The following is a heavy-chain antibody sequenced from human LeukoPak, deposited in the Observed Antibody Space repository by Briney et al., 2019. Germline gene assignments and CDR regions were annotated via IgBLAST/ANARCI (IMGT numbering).Heavy chain of an antibody. V-gene: IGHV3-23*01. J-gene: IGHJ5*02. D-gene: IGHD2-15*01. Sequence: GGSLRLSCAASGFTFSSYAMSWVRQAPGKGLEWVSAISGSGGSTYYADSVKGRFTISRDNSKNTLYLQMNSLRAEDTVVYYCAKRVVVTRAKGINWFDPWGQGTLVTVSS. CDR1: GFTFSSYA. CDR3: AKRVVVTRAKGINWFDP. CDR2: ISGSGGST.